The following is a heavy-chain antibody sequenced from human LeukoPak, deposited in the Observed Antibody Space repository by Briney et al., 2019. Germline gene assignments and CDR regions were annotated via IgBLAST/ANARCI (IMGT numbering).Heavy chain of an antibody. CDR2: INHSGST. D-gene: IGHD3-22*01. CDR1: GGSFSGYY. CDR3: ARHIRYYYDSSGYRSYKGSDY. J-gene: IGHJ4*02. Sequence: SETLSLTCAVYGGSFSGYYWSWIRQPPGKGLEWIGEINHSGSTNYNPSLKSRVTISVDTSKNQFSLKLSSVTAADTAVYYCARHIRYYYDSSGYRSYKGSDYWGQGTLVTVSS. V-gene: IGHV4-34*01.